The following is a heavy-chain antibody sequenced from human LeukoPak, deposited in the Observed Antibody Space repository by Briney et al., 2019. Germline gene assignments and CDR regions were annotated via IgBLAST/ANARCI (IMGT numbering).Heavy chain of an antibody. Sequence: GGSLRLSCAASGFTYSSYWMSWVRQAPGKGLEWVANIKEDGSEKYYVDSVKGRFTISRDNARNSLYLQMNSLRAEDTAVYYCARDRMRGIVVVPAAFDYWGQGTLVTVSS. CDR2: IKEDGSEK. CDR1: GFTYSSYW. V-gene: IGHV3-7*01. J-gene: IGHJ4*02. D-gene: IGHD2-2*01. CDR3: ARDRMRGIVVVPAAFDY.